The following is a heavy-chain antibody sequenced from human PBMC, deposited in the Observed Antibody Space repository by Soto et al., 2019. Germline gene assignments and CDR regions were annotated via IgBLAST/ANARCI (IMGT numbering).Heavy chain of an antibody. CDR3: ITAPLR. CDR2: IRSHGDGGTA. J-gene: IGHJ4*02. CDR1: VFTFSNAL. Sequence: QLVESGGGFVKPCISLRLTCSAAVFTFSNALMTWVRQPPGKGLERVGLIRSHGDGGTADYAAPVRGRFTISRDDSQNLVFLHMDNLQPEDTAVYYCITAPLRWGQGTLVTVSS. V-gene: IGHV3-15*01.